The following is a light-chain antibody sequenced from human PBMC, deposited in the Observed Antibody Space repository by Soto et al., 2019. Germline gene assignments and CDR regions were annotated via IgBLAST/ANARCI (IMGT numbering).Light chain of an antibody. CDR3: QKLNSYHIT. V-gene: IGKV1-8*01. Sequence: IQMTQSPSSFSASTGYRVTITCRASQGISSYLAWYQQKPGKAPKILIYAASTLQSGVPSRFSGSGSGTEFTLTISSMQTEDFATYYCQKLNSYHITFGGGNKGDIK. CDR2: AAS. J-gene: IGKJ4*01. CDR1: QGISSY.